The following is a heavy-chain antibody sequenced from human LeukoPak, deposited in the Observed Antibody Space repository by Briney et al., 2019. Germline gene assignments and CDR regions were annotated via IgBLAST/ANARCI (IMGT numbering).Heavy chain of an antibody. D-gene: IGHD2-15*01. Sequence: GGSLRLSCAASGFTFSSYSMNWVRQAPGKGLEWVSSISSSSSYIYYADSVKGRFTISRDNAKNSLYLQMNSLRAEDTAVYYCARVLGGTGYCSGGSCYSGDFDYWGQGTPVTVSS. CDR2: ISSSSSYI. J-gene: IGHJ4*02. CDR1: GFTFSSYS. CDR3: ARVLGGTGYCSGGSCYSGDFDY. V-gene: IGHV3-21*01.